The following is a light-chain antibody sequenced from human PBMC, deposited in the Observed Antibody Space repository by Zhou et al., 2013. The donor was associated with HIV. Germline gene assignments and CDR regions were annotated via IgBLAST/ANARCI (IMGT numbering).Light chain of an antibody. V-gene: IGKV1-12*01. CDR3: QQYSSFLLS. J-gene: IGKJ4*01. CDR2: GTS. CDR1: QGISRW. Sequence: DIQMTQSPSSVSASVGDRVTITCRASQGISRWLAWYQQKPGKAPHLLIYGTSNLQSGVPSRFSGSGSGTDFTLTITGLQPDDLATYYCQQYSSFLLSFGGGTKVDIK.